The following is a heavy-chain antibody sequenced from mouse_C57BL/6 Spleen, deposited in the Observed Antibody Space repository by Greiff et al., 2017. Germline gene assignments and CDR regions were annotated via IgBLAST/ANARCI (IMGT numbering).Heavy chain of an antibody. Sequence: EVKLQESGPGLVKPSQSLSLTCSVTGYSITSGYYWNWIRQLPGNKLEWMGYISYDGSNNYNPTLKNRTSITRDTSTNQFFLKLNSVTSEDTATYYCARSTGPFYAMDYWGQGTSVTVSS. CDR2: ISYDGSN. J-gene: IGHJ4*01. D-gene: IGHD4-1*02. CDR3: ARSTGPFYAMDY. CDR1: GYSITSGYY. V-gene: IGHV3-6*01.